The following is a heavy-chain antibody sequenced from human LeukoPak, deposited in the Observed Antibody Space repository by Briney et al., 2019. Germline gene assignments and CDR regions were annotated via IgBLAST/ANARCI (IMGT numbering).Heavy chain of an antibody. J-gene: IGHJ4*02. V-gene: IGHV4-59*01. D-gene: IGHD3-16*02. CDR1: GGSISSYY. Sequence: SSETLSLTCTVSGGSISSYYWSWIRQPPGKGLEWIGYIYYSGSTNYNPSLKSRVTISVDTSKNQFSLKLSSVTAADTAVYYCARGGSYRSFDYWGQGTLVTVSS. CDR3: ARGGSYRSFDY. CDR2: IYYSGST.